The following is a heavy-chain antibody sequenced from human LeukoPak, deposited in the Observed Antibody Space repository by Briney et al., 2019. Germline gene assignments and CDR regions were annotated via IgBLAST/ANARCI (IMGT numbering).Heavy chain of an antibody. CDR1: GYSITSGYF. J-gene: IGHJ4*02. CDR2: IYHSGST. CDR3: ARASYSYDISGWVPFDY. V-gene: IGHV4-38-2*02. D-gene: IGHD3-22*01. Sequence: SETLSLTCSVSGYSITSGYFWGWIRQPPGKGLEWIGSIYHSGSTYYNPSLKSRVTISGDTSENQFSLRLSSVTAADTAVYYCARASYSYDISGWVPFDYWGQGTLVTVSS.